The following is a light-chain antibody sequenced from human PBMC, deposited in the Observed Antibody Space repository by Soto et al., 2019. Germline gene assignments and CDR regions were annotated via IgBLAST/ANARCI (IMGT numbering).Light chain of an antibody. CDR1: QSIGYW. Sequence: DIQMTQSPSTLSASVGDRVTLICRASQSIGYWLAWYQQKPGKAPKVLIHKASSLASGVPSRFSGSGSGTQFTLTISSLQPDDFVTYYCQQYNSYFYTFGQGTKLEI. CDR3: QQYNSYFYT. CDR2: KAS. V-gene: IGKV1-5*03. J-gene: IGKJ2*01.